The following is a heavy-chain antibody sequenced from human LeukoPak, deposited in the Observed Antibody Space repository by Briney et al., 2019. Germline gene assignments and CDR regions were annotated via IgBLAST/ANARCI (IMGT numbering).Heavy chain of an antibody. V-gene: IGHV1-18*01. Sequence: ASVKVSCKASGYTFTSYGISWVRQAPGQGLEWMGWISAYNGNSNYAQKFQGRVTMTTDTSTSTGYMELRSLRSEDTAVYYCARGGVVVVPAATMEGYFQHWGQGTLVTVSS. J-gene: IGHJ1*01. CDR1: GYTFTSYG. CDR2: ISAYNGNS. D-gene: IGHD2-2*01. CDR3: ARGGVVVVPAATMEGYFQH.